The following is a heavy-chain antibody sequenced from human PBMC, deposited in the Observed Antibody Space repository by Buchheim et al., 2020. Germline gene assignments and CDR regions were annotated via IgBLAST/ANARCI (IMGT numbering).Heavy chain of an antibody. CDR3: AKRGHLTVTIDY. J-gene: IGHJ4*02. Sequence: QVQLVESGGGVVQPGRSLRLSCVASGFTFSSYGMHWVRQAPGKGLEWVAVISYDGSNKYYADSVKGRFTISRDNSKNTLYLQMNSLRAEDTAVYYCAKRGHLTVTIDYWGQGTL. V-gene: IGHV3-30*18. CDR1: GFTFSSYG. D-gene: IGHD1-20*01. CDR2: ISYDGSNK.